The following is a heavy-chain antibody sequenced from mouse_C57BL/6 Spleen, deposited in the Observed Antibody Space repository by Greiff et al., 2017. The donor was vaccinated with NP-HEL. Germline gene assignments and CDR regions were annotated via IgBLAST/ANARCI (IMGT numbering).Heavy chain of an antibody. CDR3: ARQGGAYDGYYLDY. V-gene: IGHV2-6-1*01. CDR2: IWSDGST. Sequence: VKLMESGPGLVAPSQSLSITCTVSGFSLTSYGVHWVRQPPGKGLEWLVVIWSDGSTTYNSALKSRLSISKDNSKSQVFLKMNSLQTDDTAMYYCARQGGAYDGYYLDYWGQGTSVTVSS. J-gene: IGHJ4*01. D-gene: IGHD2-3*01. CDR1: GFSLTSYG.